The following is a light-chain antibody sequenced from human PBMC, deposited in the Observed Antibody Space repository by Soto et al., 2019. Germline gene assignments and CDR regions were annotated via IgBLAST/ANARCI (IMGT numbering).Light chain of an antibody. J-gene: IGLJ3*02. CDR2: GNS. CDR1: SSNIGAGYD. V-gene: IGLV1-40*01. CDR3: QSYDSSLSGWV. Sequence: QSVLTQPPSVSGAPGQRVTISCTGRSSNIGAGYDVKWYQQLPGTAPKLLIYGNSNRPSGVPDRFSGSKSGTSASLAITGLQAEDEADYYCQSYDSSLSGWVFGGGTQLTVL.